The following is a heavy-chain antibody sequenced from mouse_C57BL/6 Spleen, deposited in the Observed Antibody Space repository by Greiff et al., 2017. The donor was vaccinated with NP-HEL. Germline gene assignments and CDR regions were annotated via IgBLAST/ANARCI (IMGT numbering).Heavy chain of an antibody. V-gene: IGHV1-15*01. CDR3: TRGIYYDSYWYFDV. CDR1: GYTYTDYE. D-gene: IGHD2-4*01. CDR2: IDPETGGT. J-gene: IGHJ1*03. Sequence: QVQLQQSGAELVRPGASVTLSCKASGYTYTDYEIHWVKQTPVHGLEWIGAIDPETGGTAYNQKFKGKAILTADKSSSTAYMELRSLTSEDSAVYYCTRGIYYDSYWYFDVWGTGTTVTVSS.